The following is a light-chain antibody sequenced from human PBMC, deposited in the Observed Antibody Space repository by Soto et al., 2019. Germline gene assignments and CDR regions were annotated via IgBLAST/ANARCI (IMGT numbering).Light chain of an antibody. CDR2: AAS. J-gene: IGKJ1*01. CDR1: QSVASS. CDR3: QHYNSYSEA. V-gene: IGKV3-11*01. Sequence: EIVLTQSPAALSLSPGESATLSCRASQSVASSLAWYQQSPGQPPRLLIYAASNRATGVPARFSGSGSGTDFTLTISSLQPDDFATYYCQHYNSYSEAFGQGTKVDIK.